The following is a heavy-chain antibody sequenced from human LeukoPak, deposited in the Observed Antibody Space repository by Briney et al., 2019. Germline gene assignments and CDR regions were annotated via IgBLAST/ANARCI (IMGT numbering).Heavy chain of an antibody. CDR2: INPGGDNT. D-gene: IGHD5-24*01. CDR1: GYTFTKSC. CDR3: ARIRDGYNDAYDI. V-gene: IGHV1-46*01. J-gene: IGHJ3*02. Sequence: ASVKVSCKASGYTFTKSCIHWVRQAPGQRLEWMGLINPGGDNTNYAQNFQGRVTMTSDTSARTVYMELSSLRSEDTAIYYCARIRDGYNDAYDIWGQGTVVTVPS.